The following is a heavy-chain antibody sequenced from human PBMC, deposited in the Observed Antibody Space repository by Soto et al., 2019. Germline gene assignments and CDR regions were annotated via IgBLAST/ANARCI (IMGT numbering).Heavy chain of an antibody. CDR3: AKGSAAGIPYYFDS. CDR1: GFTFSTYA. J-gene: IGHJ4*02. D-gene: IGHD6-13*01. Sequence: EVQLLESGGGLVQHGESLRLSCVASGFTFSTYAMAWVRQVPGEGLEWVSAITDGGSSTYYADSVKGRLTISRDNSKNTLYLQMNSLRAEDTAVFYCAKGSAAGIPYYFDSWGQGTLVTVSS. CDR2: ITDGGSST. V-gene: IGHV3-23*01.